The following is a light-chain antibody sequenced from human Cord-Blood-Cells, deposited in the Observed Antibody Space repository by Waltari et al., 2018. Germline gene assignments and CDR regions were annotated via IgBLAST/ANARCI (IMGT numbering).Light chain of an antibody. V-gene: IGKV1-8*01. Sequence: AIRMIQSPSSFSASTGDRVTNTCRASQGISSYLAWYQQKPGKAPKLLIYAASTLQSGVPSRFSGSGSGTDFTLTISCLQSEDFATYYCQQYYSYPPTFGGGTKVEIK. CDR1: QGISSY. CDR3: QQYYSYPPT. J-gene: IGKJ4*01. CDR2: AAS.